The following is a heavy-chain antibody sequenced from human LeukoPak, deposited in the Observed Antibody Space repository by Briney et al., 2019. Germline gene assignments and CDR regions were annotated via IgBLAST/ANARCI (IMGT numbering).Heavy chain of an antibody. J-gene: IGHJ6*02. CDR3: ARFPVGSTTSGSYYYYYGMDV. CDR2: IDPSDSYT. D-gene: IGHD2-2*01. V-gene: IGHV5-10-1*01. Sequence: GESLKISCKGSGYSFTSYWISWVRQMPGKGLEWMGRIDPSDSYTNYSPSFQGHVTISADKSISTAYLQWSSLKASDTAMYYCARFPVGSTTSGSYYYYYGMDVWGQGTTVTVSS. CDR1: GYSFTSYW.